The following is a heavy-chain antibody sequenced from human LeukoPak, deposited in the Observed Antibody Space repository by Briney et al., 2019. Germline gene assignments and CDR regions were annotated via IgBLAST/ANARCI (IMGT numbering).Heavy chain of an antibody. CDR3: TTDRGYRVRGPNYYMDV. V-gene: IGHV3-15*04. CDR1: GFTFSNAW. D-gene: IGHD3-10*01. J-gene: IGHJ6*03. Sequence: GGSLRLSCAASGFTFSNAWMSWVRQAPGKGLEWVGRIESKTDGGTTDYAAPVKGRFTISRDDSKNTLYLQMNSLKTEDTAVYYCTTDRGYRVRGPNYYMDVWGKGTTVTVSS. CDR2: IESKTDGGTT.